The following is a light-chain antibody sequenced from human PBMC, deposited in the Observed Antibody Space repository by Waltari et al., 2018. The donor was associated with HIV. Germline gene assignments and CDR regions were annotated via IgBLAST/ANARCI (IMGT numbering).Light chain of an antibody. J-gene: IGLJ2*01. V-gene: IGLV2-23*02. CDR2: EVS. CDR3: CSYAGSSTIVV. CDR1: SSDVGSYNL. Sequence: QSALTQPASVSGSPGQSITISCTGTSSDVGSYNLVSWYQQHPDKAPQLMIYEVSKRPSWVSNRFSGSKSGNTASLTISGLQAEDEADYYCCSYAGSSTIVVFGGGTKLTVL.